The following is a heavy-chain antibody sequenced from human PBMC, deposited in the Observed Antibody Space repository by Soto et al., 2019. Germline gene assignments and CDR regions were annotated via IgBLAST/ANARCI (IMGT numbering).Heavy chain of an antibody. CDR1: GFTFSSYG. CDR2: ISYDGSNK. Sequence: QVQLVESGGGVVQPGRSLRLSCAASGFTFSSYGMHWVRQAPGKGLEWVAVISYDGSNKYYADSVKGRFTISRDNSKNTLYLQMNSLRAEDTAVYYRAKGGGSPDYWGQGTLVTVSS. J-gene: IGHJ4*02. CDR3: AKGGGSPDY. D-gene: IGHD3-10*01. V-gene: IGHV3-30*18.